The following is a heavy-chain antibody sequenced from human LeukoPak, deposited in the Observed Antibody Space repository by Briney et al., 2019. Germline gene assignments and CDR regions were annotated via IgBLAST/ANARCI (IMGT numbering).Heavy chain of an antibody. CDR3: ARETDPDSSGLYDY. D-gene: IGHD3-22*01. J-gene: IGHJ4*02. CDR1: GSPFTSYY. CDR2: INPSGGST. V-gene: IGHV1-46*01. Sequence: ASVKVSFKASGSPFTSYYMHWVRQAPGQGLEWMGIINPSGGSTSYAQKFQGRVTITRDTSTSTIYMELSSLRSEDTAVYYCARETDPDSSGLYDYWGQGTLVTVSS.